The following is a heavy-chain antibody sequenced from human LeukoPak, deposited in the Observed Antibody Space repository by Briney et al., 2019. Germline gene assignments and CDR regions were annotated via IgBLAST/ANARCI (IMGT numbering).Heavy chain of an antibody. CDR3: ARLFGSGWPGYFYYAMDV. D-gene: IGHD6-19*01. V-gene: IGHV3-66*04. Sequence: GGSLRLSCAASGFTVSSNYTSWVRQAPGKGLEWVSVIYSGGSTYYADSVKGRFTISRDNSKNTLFLQMNSLRAEDTAVYYCARLFGSGWPGYFYYAMDVWGQGTTVAVSS. CDR2: IYSGGST. CDR1: GFTVSSNY. J-gene: IGHJ6*02.